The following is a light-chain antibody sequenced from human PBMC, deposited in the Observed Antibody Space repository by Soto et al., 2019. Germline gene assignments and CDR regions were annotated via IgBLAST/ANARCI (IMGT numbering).Light chain of an antibody. J-gene: IGKJ1*01. CDR3: QQSYSTRWT. Sequence: DILMTQSPSSLSASVGDRVTITCRASQSISSYLNWYQQKPGKAPKLLIYAASSLQSGVPSRFSGSGSGTAFTITISSLQPEDYATYYWQQSYSTRWTFGQGTKVEIK. CDR1: QSISSY. CDR2: AAS. V-gene: IGKV1-39*01.